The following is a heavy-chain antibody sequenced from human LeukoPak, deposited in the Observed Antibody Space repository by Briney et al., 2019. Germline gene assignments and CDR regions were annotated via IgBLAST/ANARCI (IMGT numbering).Heavy chain of an antibody. J-gene: IGHJ4*02. CDR2: IYYSGST. Sequence: SETLSLTCTVSGGSISSSSYYWRWIRQPPGKGLEWIGSIYYSGSTYYNPSLKSRVTISVDTSKNQFSLKLSSVTAADTAVYYCARNSGSYLYYFDYWGQGTLVTVSS. CDR3: ARNSGSYLYYFDY. V-gene: IGHV4-39*07. D-gene: IGHD1-26*01. CDR1: GGSISSSSYY.